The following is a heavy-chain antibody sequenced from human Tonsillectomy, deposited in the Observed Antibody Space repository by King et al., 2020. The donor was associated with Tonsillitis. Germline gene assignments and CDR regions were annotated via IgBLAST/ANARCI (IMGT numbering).Heavy chain of an antibody. D-gene: IGHD3/OR15-3a*01. CDR1: GGSFSGFS. V-gene: IGHV4-34*01. CDR2: ISHSGST. CDR3: ARGEYDFWSGYYDYFDH. Sequence: VQLQQWGAGLLKPSETLSLICAVYGGSFSGFSWSWIRQSPGKGLEWIGKISHSGSTNYNPSLKSRVTMSVDTSENQFSLKLSSVTAADTAVYYCARGEYDFWSGYYDYFDHWGQGTLVTVSS. J-gene: IGHJ4*02.